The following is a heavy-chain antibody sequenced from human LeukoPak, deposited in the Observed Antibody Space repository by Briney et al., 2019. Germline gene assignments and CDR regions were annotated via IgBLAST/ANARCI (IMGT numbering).Heavy chain of an antibody. J-gene: IGHJ4*02. D-gene: IGHD2-2*01. CDR1: GGTFSSYA. CDR2: IIPIFGTA. CDR3: ARDSHCSSTSCYPDY. Sequence: SVKVSCKASGGTFSSYAISWVRQAPGQGLEWMGGIIPIFGTANYAQKFQGRATITADESTSTAYMELSSLRSEDTAVYYCARDSHCSSTSCYPDYWGQGTLVTVSS. V-gene: IGHV1-69*13.